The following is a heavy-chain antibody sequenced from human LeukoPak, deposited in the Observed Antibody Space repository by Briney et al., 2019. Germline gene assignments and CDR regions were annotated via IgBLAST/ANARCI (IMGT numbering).Heavy chain of an antibody. CDR1: GFTFSSYA. Sequence: PGRSLRLSCAASGFTFSSYAMHWVRQAPGKGLEWVAVISYDGSNKYYADSVKGRFTISRDNSKITLYLQMNSLRAEDTAVYYCARDQQLKSCFDYWGQGTLVTVSS. J-gene: IGHJ4*02. D-gene: IGHD6-13*01. V-gene: IGHV3-30*04. CDR2: ISYDGSNK. CDR3: ARDQQLKSCFDY.